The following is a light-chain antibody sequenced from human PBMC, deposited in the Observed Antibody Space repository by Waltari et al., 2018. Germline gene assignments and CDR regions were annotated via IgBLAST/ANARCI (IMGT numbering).Light chain of an antibody. CDR2: EVS. Sequence: SPGQSVTISCTGTSTDIGVYNYVSWYQQHPGKAPKLLIYEVSERPSGVPDRFSGSKSGITASLTVFGLQTEDEADYYCASFAGSNTLFGGGTKLTVL. V-gene: IGLV2-8*01. J-gene: IGLJ2*01. CDR1: STDIGVYNY. CDR3: ASFAGSNTL.